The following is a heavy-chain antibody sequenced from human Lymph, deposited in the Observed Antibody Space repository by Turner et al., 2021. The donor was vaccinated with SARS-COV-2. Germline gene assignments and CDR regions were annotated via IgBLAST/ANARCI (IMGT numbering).Heavy chain of an antibody. D-gene: IGHD4-17*01. CDR2: INPNSGGT. J-gene: IGHJ6*02. V-gene: IGHV1-2*02. CDR3: VREGVTVSGYYYGMDV. CDR1: GYTFTAYY. Sequence: QVQLVQSGAEVKKPGASVKVSCKASGYTFTAYYMHWVRQAPGQGLEWMGWINPNSGGTNYAQKFQGRVTMTRDTSISTAYMELSRLTSDDTAVYYCVREGVTVSGYYYGMDVWGQGTTVTVSS.